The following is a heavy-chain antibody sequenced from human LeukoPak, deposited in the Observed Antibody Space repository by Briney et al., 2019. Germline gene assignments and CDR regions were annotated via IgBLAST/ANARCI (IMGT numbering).Heavy chain of an antibody. CDR1: GYTFTSYG. D-gene: IGHD3-10*01. CDR2: ISAYNGNT. CDR3: ASDRGTMVRGVMGLGYYYYYGMDV. V-gene: IGHV1-18*01. Sequence: ASVKVSCKASGYTFTSYGISWVRQAPGQGLEWMGWISAYNGNTNYAQKLQGRVTMTTDTSTSTAYMELRSLRSDDTAVYYCASDRGTMVRGVMGLGYYYYYGMDVWGQGTTVTVSS. J-gene: IGHJ6*02.